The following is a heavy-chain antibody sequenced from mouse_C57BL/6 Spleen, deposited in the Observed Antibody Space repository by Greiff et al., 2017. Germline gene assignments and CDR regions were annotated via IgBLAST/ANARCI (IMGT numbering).Heavy chain of an antibody. Sequence: EVKVVESGGGVVQPGGSLKLSCAASGFTFSDYGMAWVRQAPRKGPEWVAFISNLAYSIYYADTVTGRFTISRENARNTLYLEMSSLRSEDTAMYYCARHGNQYYFDYWGQGTTLTVSS. CDR2: ISNLAYSI. D-gene: IGHD2-1*01. CDR1: GFTFSDYG. J-gene: IGHJ2*01. CDR3: ARHGNQYYFDY. V-gene: IGHV5-15*01.